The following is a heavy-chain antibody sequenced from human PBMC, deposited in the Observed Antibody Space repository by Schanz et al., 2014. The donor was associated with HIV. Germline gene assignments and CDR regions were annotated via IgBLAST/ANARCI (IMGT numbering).Heavy chain of an antibody. CDR1: GFSFSKFG. D-gene: IGHD1-26*01. J-gene: IGHJ4*02. CDR2: IWYDGSQT. Sequence: QVRLVESGGGVVQPGTSVRLSCAASGFSFSKFGMHWVRQAPGKGLEWVAIIWYDGSQTRYTGSVKGRFTISRDNARNSLYLHMNSLRAEDTALYYCVKDTDILGATRGYFDHWGQGTLVTVSS. CDR3: VKDTDILGATRGYFDH. V-gene: IGHV3-33*03.